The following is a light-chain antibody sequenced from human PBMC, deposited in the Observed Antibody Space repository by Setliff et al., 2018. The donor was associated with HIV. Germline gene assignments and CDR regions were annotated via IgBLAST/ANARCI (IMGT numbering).Light chain of an antibody. Sequence: QSVLTQPPSASGSPGQSVTISCTGTRSDVGGYNYVSWYQQHPGKAPKLMIYEVSKRPSGVPDRFSGSKSGNTASLTVSGLQAEDEADYYCSSYAGSNNLVFGGGT. CDR3: SSYAGSNNLV. J-gene: IGLJ2*01. CDR2: EVS. CDR1: RSDVGGYNY. V-gene: IGLV2-8*01.